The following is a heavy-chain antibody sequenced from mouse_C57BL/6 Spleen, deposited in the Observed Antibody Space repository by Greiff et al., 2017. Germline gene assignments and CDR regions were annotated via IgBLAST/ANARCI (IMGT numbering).Heavy chain of an antibody. V-gene: IGHV1-4*01. D-gene: IGHD2-1*01. Sequence: VQLKESGAELARPGASVKMSCKASGYTFTSYTMHWVKQRPGQGLEWIGYINPSSGYTKYNQKFKDKATLTADKSSSTAYMQLSSLTSEDSAVYYCAREGGGNNDYWGQGTTLTVSS. CDR2: INPSSGYT. J-gene: IGHJ2*01. CDR1: GYTFTSYT. CDR3: AREGGGNNDY.